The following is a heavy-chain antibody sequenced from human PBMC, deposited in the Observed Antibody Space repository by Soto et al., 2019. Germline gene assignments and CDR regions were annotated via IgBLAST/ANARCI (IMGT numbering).Heavy chain of an antibody. Sequence: ASVKVSCKASGYTFRCYGISWVRQAPGQGLEWVGWISAYNGDTHYAPKFQDRITLTTETSTDTAYMELRSLRLDDTAVYYCARDWSRYYDNSGLIWFYWGQGSLVTVSS. D-gene: IGHD3-22*01. CDR1: GYTFRCYG. J-gene: IGHJ4*02. CDR2: ISAYNGDT. V-gene: IGHV1-18*04. CDR3: ARDWSRYYDNSGLIWFY.